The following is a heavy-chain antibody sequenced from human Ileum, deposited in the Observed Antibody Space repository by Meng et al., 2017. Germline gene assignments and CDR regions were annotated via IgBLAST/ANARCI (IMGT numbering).Heavy chain of an antibody. V-gene: IGHV4-39*01. Sequence: QLRLQESGPGLGKPTETRALTWSVSSGSFTNNNYYWVWIRRPPGKGLEWIGRIYYGGSTYYNPSLKSRVTISVDTSTNQFSLKLISVTAADTAVYYCARRAHYGDPPRWGQGTLVTVSS. CDR1: SGSFTNNNYY. CDR2: IYYGGST. D-gene: IGHD4-17*01. J-gene: IGHJ4*02. CDR3: ARRAHYGDPPR.